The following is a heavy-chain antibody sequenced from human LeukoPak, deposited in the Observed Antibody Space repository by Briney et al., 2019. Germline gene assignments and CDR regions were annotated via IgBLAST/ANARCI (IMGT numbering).Heavy chain of an antibody. CDR1: GGSISSYY. D-gene: IGHD5-12*01. CDR3: ARLSGGYAAYYFDY. Sequence: SETLSLTCTVSGGSISSYYWSWIRQPPGKGLEWIGYIYYSGSTNYNPSLKSRVTISVDTSKNQFSLKLSSVTAADTAVYYCARLSGGYAAYYFDYWGQGTLVTVSS. CDR2: IYYSGST. V-gene: IGHV4-59*08. J-gene: IGHJ4*02.